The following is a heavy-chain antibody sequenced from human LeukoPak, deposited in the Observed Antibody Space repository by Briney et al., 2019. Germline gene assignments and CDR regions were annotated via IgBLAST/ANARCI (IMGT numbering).Heavy chain of an antibody. Sequence: GGSLRLSCAASGLTFTNAWMNWVRQAPGKGLEWVGRIKSKADGETIDYAAPVKGRFTFSRDDSKNMLYLQMNSLKSEDTAVYYCSTLASRGLSDSWGQGTLVTVSS. D-gene: IGHD2-15*01. CDR2: IKSKADGETI. CDR1: GLTFTNAW. J-gene: IGHJ4*02. CDR3: STLASRGLSDS. V-gene: IGHV3-15*07.